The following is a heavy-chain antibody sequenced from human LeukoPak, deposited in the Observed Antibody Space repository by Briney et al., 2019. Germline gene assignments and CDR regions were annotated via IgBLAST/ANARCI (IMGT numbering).Heavy chain of an antibody. CDR2: ISSSGSSR. Sequence: PGGSLRLSCAASGFTFSDYYMSWIRQSPGKGLEWVSYISSSGSSRYYEDSVKGRFTISRDNAKNSLYLQMNSLIAEDTAVYYCARDKQWLPTGWFDPWGQGTLVTVSS. D-gene: IGHD6-19*01. J-gene: IGHJ5*02. CDR3: ARDKQWLPTGWFDP. V-gene: IGHV3-11*01. CDR1: GFTFSDYY.